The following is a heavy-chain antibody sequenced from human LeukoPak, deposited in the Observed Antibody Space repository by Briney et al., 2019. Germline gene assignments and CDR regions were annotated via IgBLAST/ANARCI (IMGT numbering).Heavy chain of an antibody. CDR1: GGSISSYY. Sequence: SETLSLTCTVSGGSISSYYWGWIRQPPGKGLEWIGYIYYSGSTNYNPSLKSRVTISVDTSKNQFSLKLSSVTAADTAVYYCAKDSGYSGSFDYWGQGTLVTVSS. D-gene: IGHD1-26*01. CDR2: IYYSGST. CDR3: AKDSGYSGSFDY. J-gene: IGHJ4*02. V-gene: IGHV4-59*12.